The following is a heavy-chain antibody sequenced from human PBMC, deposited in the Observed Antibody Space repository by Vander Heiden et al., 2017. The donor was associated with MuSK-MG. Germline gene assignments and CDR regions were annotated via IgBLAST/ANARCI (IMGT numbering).Heavy chain of an antibody. CDR2: ISSSSSYI. J-gene: IGHJ3*02. CDR1: GFTFSSYS. Sequence: EVQLVESGGGLVKPGGSLRLSCAASGFTFSSYSMNWVRQAPGKGLEWVSSISSSSSYIYYADSVKGRFTISRDNAKNSLYLQMNSLRAEDTAVYYCARLRDILTGSYFDIWGQGTMVTVSS. D-gene: IGHD3-9*01. V-gene: IGHV3-21*01. CDR3: ARLRDILTGSYFDI.